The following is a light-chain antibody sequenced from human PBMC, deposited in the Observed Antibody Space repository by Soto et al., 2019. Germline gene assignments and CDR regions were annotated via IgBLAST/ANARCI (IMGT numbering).Light chain of an antibody. CDR1: QSVSSN. Sequence: ESVMTQSRATLSVSPGERATLSCRASQSVSSNLAWYQQKPGQAPRLLIYGASTRATGIPARFSGSGSGTEFTLTISSLQSEDFAVYYCQQYNNWPRWTFGQGTKVDI. J-gene: IGKJ1*01. V-gene: IGKV3-15*01. CDR2: GAS. CDR3: QQYNNWPRWT.